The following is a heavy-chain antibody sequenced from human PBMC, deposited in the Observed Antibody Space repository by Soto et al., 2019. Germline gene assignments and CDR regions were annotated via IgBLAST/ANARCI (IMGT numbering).Heavy chain of an antibody. D-gene: IGHD6-19*01. J-gene: IGHJ4*02. CDR2: IIPIFGTA. CDR1: GGTFSSYA. Sequence: SVKVSCKASGGTFSSYAISWVRQAPGQGLEWMGGIIPIFGTANYAQKFQGRVTITADESTSTAYMELSSLRSEDTAVYYCARGGSGFLDSLDYWGQGTLVTVSS. V-gene: IGHV1-69*13. CDR3: ARGGSGFLDSLDY.